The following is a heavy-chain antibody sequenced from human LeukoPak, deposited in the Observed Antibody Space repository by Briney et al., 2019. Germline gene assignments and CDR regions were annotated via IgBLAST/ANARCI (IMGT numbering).Heavy chain of an antibody. J-gene: IGHJ6*03. CDR2: IYCSGST. Sequence: SETPSLTCTVSGGSINSYYWSWIRQSPGKGLEWIGYIYCSGSTNYNPSLKSRVTMSVDMSKNQFSLKLRSVTAADTAVYYCARTTEGGYTYDYFYYYYMDVWGKGTTVTISS. D-gene: IGHD5-18*01. CDR3: ARTTEGGYTYDYFYYYYMDV. CDR1: GGSINSYY. V-gene: IGHV4-59*01.